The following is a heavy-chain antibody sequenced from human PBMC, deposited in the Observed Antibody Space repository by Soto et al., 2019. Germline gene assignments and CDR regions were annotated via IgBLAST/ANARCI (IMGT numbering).Heavy chain of an antibody. J-gene: IGHJ3*02. CDR2: ISSSSSTI. CDR3: ARDRGFTYYDFWSGSGRDAFDI. CDR1: GFTFSSYS. V-gene: IGHV3-48*02. D-gene: IGHD3-3*01. Sequence: PGGSLRLSCAASGFTFSSYSMNWVRQAPGKGLGWVSYISSSSSTIYYADSVKGRFTISRDNAKNSLYLQMNSLRDEDTAVYYCARDRGFTYYDFWSGSGRDAFDIWGQGTMVTVSS.